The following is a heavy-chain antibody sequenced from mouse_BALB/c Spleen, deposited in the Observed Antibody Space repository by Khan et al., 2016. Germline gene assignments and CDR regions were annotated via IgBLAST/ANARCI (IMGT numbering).Heavy chain of an antibody. V-gene: IGHV2-6-7*01. CDR2: IWGDGTT. Sequence: QVQLKESGPGLVAPSQSLSITCTVSGFSLIAYGVNWVRQPPGKSLEWLGMIWGDGTTVYNSALKSRLNITKDNYKSQVLLKMNSLQTDDTARYYCARDGWCYYAMDYWGQGTSVTVSS. J-gene: IGHJ4*01. CDR1: GFSLIAYG. CDR3: ARDGWCYYAMDY. D-gene: IGHD1-1*02.